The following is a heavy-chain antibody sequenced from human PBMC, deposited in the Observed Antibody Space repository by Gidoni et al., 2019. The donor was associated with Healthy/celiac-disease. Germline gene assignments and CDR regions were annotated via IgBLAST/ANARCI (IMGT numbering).Heavy chain of an antibody. CDR1: GGSISSSSYY. D-gene: IGHD6-13*01. CDR3: ARFVGIAAADAYDAFDI. J-gene: IGHJ3*02. Sequence: QLQLQESAPGLVMPSETLSLTCTVSGGSISSSSYYWGWIRQPPGKGLEWIGSIYYSGSTYYNPSLKSRVTISVDTSKNQFALKLSSVTAADTAVYYCARFVGIAAADAYDAFDIWGQGTMVTVSS. CDR2: IYYSGST. V-gene: IGHV4-39*01.